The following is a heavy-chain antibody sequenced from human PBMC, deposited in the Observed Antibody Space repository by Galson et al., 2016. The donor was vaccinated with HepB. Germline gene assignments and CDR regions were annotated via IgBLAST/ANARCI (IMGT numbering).Heavy chain of an antibody. Sequence: QSGAEVKRPGESLKISCKGSGYSFTSYWIGWVRQMPGKGLAWMGMTYPDDSDTRYSPSFQDQVTMSADKSINTAYLQWSSLKASDTAMYYCARLSWDAKRLEYWGQGTLVTVSS. J-gene: IGHJ4*02. CDR3: ARLSWDAKRLEY. D-gene: IGHD2-8*01. CDR2: TYPDDSDT. V-gene: IGHV5-51*01. CDR1: GYSFTSYW.